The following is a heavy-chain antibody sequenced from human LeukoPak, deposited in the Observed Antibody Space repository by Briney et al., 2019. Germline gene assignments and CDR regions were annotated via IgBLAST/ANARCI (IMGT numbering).Heavy chain of an antibody. CDR2: IWYDGSNK. CDR3: ANDPGWYSYGVACYFDY. V-gene: IGHV3-33*06. CDR1: GFTFSSYG. D-gene: IGHD6-19*01. J-gene: IGHJ4*02. Sequence: GGSLSLSCAASGFTFSSYGMHWVRQAPGKGPEWVAVIWYDGSNKYYADSVKGRFTISRDNSKNTLYLQMNSLRAEDTAVYYCANDPGWYSYGVACYFDYWGQGTLVTVSS.